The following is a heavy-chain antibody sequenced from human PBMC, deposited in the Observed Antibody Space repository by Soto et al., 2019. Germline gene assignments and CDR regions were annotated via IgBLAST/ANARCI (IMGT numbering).Heavy chain of an antibody. J-gene: IGHJ4*02. Sequence: GGSLRLSCAASGVTFSSYGMHWVRQAPGKGLEWVAVISYDGTNKYYADSVKGRFTISRDDSKNTLYLQMNSLRPEDTAVYYCAKEKATRGYSFLVDYWGQGTLVTVSS. CDR1: GVTFSSYG. CDR2: ISYDGTNK. D-gene: IGHD5-18*01. V-gene: IGHV3-30*18. CDR3: AKEKATRGYSFLVDY.